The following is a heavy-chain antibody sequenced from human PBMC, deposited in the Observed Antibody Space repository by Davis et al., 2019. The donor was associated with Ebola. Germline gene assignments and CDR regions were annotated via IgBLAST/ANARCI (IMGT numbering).Heavy chain of an antibody. J-gene: IGHJ4*02. CDR2: ISAYNGNT. CDR1: GYTFISYG. CDR3: ARDRTFDY. V-gene: IGHV1-18*01. Sequence: AASVKVSCKASGYTFISYGISWVRQAPGQGLEWMGWISAYNGNTKYSQKFQGRVTITRDTSASTAYMELSSLRSEDTAVYYCARDRTFDYWGQGTLVTVSS.